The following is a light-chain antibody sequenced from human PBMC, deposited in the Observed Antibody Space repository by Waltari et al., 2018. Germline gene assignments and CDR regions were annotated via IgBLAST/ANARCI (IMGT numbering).Light chain of an antibody. Sequence: QSVMTQPPSLSGTPGQTVTIPCSGSTSNIGKNFVFWYQQLAGTAPKLLIYKDNQRPSGVPDRFSGSKSGTSASLAISGLQSDDEADYYCAAWDDSDGGRVVFGGGTTLTVL. CDR3: AAWDDSDGGRVV. CDR1: TSNIGKNF. CDR2: KDN. J-gene: IGLJ2*01. V-gene: IGLV1-47*01.